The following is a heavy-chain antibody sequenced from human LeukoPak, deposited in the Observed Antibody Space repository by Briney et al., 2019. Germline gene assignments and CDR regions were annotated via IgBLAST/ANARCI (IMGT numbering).Heavy chain of an antibody. V-gene: IGHV3-23*01. CDR2: ISGSGDRT. D-gene: IGHD3-10*01. CDR3: ASGSGSYRTPYYYMDV. CDR1: GFTFSDYA. Sequence: GGSLRLSCAASGFTFSDYAISWVRQAPGKGLEWVSTISGSGDRTYYADSVKGRFTISRDNSKNTLYLQMNSLRAEDTAVYYCASGSGSYRTPYYYMDVWGTGTTVTVSS. J-gene: IGHJ6*03.